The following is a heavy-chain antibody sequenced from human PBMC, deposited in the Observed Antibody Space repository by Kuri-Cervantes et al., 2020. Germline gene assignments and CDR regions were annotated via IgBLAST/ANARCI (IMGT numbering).Heavy chain of an antibody. D-gene: IGHD4-23*01. CDR1: GFTFSSYS. J-gene: IGHJ4*02. CDR2: ISSSSSYI. V-gene: IGHV3-21*01. CDR3: SRDFFALGDYGGNSMPYFDY. Sequence: GESLKISCAASGFTFSSYSMNWVRQAPGKGLEWVSSISSSSSYIYYADSVKGRFTVSRDNSKNTLYLQMNSLRPEDTAVYYCSRDFFALGDYGGNSMPYFDYWGQGTLVTVSS.